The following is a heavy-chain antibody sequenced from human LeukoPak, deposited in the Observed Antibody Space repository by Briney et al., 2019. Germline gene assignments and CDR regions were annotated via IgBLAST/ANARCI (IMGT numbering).Heavy chain of an antibody. D-gene: IGHD6-6*01. V-gene: IGHV3-66*02. CDR1: GFTVSSNY. J-gene: IGHJ6*03. CDR3: ASTSIAARRYYYYYMDV. Sequence: PGGSLRLSCAASGFTVSSNYMSWVRQAPGKGLEWVSVIYSGGSTYYADSVKGRFTISRDNSKNTLYLQTNSLRAEDTAVYYCASTSIAARRYYYYYMDVWGKGTTVTVSS. CDR2: IYSGGST.